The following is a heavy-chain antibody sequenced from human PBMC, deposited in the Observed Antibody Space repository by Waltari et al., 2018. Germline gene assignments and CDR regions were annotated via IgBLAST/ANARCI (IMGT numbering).Heavy chain of an antibody. CDR2: LSYDGNNA. CDR3: AKDIQMSY. CDR1: GFTFSAPA. Sequence: EVHLLESGGGLLQPGGSLRLSCSASGFTFSAPAMTGVRQAPGKGLEWVSLLSYDGNNAYYADSVKGRFTVSRDNSRNILDLQMNSLRAEDTATYYCAKDIQMSYWGQGTLVTVSS. V-gene: IGHV3-23*01. J-gene: IGHJ4*02.